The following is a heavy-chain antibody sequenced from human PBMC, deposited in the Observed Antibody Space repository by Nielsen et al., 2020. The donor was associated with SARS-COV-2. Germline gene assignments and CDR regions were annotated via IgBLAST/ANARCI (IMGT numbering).Heavy chain of an antibody. CDR2: ISAYNGNT. V-gene: IGHV1-18*01. Sequence: WVRQAPGQGLEWMGWISAYNGNTNYAQKLQGRVTMTTDTSTSTAYMELRSLRSDDTAVYYCARDLGLGAVAGVDYWGQGTLVTVSS. J-gene: IGHJ4*02. D-gene: IGHD6-19*01. CDR3: ARDLGLGAVAGVDY.